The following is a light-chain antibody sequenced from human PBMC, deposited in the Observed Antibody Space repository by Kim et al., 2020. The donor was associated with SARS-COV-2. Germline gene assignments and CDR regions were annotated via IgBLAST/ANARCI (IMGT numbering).Light chain of an antibody. CDR3: QQYGSAPLT. J-gene: IGKJ4*01. CDR2: DTS. Sequence: LSPGERAHHSGRASESVSSTFLAWYQQKPGQPPRLLMYDTSSRATGIPDRFSGSGSGTDFTLTVSRLEPEDCAVYYCQQYGSAPLTFGGGTKLEI. CDR1: ESVSSTF. V-gene: IGKV3-20*01.